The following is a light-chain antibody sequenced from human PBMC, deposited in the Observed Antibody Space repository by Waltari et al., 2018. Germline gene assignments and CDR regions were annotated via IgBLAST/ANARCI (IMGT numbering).Light chain of an antibody. J-gene: IGKJ4*01. CDR2: GAS. CDR3: QQYNDWPPLT. CDR1: QSVSRF. Sequence: CRSSQSVSRFVAWYQQKPGQAPRLLIAGASTRATGIPARFSGSGSGTEFTLTISSLQSEDFAIYYCQQYNDWPPLTFGGGTKLEIK. V-gene: IGKV3-15*01.